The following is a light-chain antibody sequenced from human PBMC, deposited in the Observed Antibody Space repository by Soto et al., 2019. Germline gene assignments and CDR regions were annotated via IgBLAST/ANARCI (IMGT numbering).Light chain of an antibody. CDR1: QNVKYY. CDR3: QQYGSSPHT. CDR2: DTS. V-gene: IGKV3-20*01. J-gene: IGKJ2*01. Sequence: EIVVTQSPATLSLSPGERATLSCRASQNVKYYLAWYQQKPGKAPRLLIYDTSIRATGVPARFSGSGSGTDFTLTISRLEPEDFAVYYCQQYGSSPHTFGQGTKLEIK.